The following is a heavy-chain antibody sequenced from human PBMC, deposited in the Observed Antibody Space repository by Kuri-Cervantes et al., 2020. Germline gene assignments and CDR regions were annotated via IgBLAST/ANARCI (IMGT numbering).Heavy chain of an antibody. CDR1: GFTFSSYT. J-gene: IGHJ6*03. CDR3: ARAREEGELRYYYYMDV. CDR2: IWYDGSNK. Sequence: GGSLRLSCAASGFTFSSYTMHWVHQAPGKGLEWVAVIWYDGSNKYYADSVKGRFTISRDNSKNTLYLQMNSLRAEDTAVYYCARAREEGELRYYYYMDVWGKGTTVTVSS. D-gene: IGHD1-7*01. V-gene: IGHV3-30*07.